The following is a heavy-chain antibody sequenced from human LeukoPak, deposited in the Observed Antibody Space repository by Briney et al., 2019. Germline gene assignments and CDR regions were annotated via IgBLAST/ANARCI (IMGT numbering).Heavy chain of an antibody. V-gene: IGHV1-69*04. CDR2: TIPILGIA. CDR3: ARDIAAGEGTD. J-gene: IGHJ4*02. CDR1: GGTFSSYA. Sequence: SVEVSCKASGGTFSSYAISWVRQAPGQGLEWMGRTIPILGIANYAQKSQGRVTITADKSTSTAYMELSSLRSEDTAVYYCARDIAAGEGTDWGQGTLVTVSS. D-gene: IGHD6-6*01.